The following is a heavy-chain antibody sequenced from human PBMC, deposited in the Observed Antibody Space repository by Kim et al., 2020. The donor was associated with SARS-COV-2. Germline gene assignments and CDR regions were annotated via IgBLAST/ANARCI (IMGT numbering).Heavy chain of an antibody. CDR2: INGDGTST. V-gene: IGHV3-23*01. J-gene: IGHJ4*02. D-gene: IGHD6-13*01. Sequence: GGSLRLSCVGSGITFSNYAMSWVRQAPGKGLEWVSGINGDGTSTFYADSVKGRFTISRDNSKNTLYVQMNSLRAEDTAVYYCAKDVSQRAAAGPSDYWGQGTLVTVSS. CDR1: GITFSNYA. CDR3: AKDVSQRAAAGPSDY.